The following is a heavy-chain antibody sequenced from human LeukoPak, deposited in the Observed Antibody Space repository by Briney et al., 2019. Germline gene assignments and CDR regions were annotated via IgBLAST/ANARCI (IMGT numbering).Heavy chain of an antibody. Sequence: GGSLRLSCAASGFTFSSFAMTWVRQAPGKGLEWVSAISGSGVTTYYADSVKGRFTISRDNSKNTLYLQVNSLRAEDTAVYYCARCYTYGTTWFGGLDVRGQGTTVTVSS. CDR1: GFTFSSFA. V-gene: IGHV3-23*01. CDR2: ISGSGVTT. D-gene: IGHD3-10*01. J-gene: IGHJ6*02. CDR3: ARCYTYGTTWFGGLDV.